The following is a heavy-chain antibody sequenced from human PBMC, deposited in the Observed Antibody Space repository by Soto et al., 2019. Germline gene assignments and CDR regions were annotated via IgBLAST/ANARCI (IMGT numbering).Heavy chain of an antibody. CDR3: ARDRDNSNWPNFDS. J-gene: IGHJ4*02. V-gene: IGHV1-69*02. CDR2: VIPFLDIT. CDR1: GGTFSIYT. D-gene: IGHD6-13*01. Sequence: QVQLVQSGSEVKKPGSSVRVSCKASGGTFSIYTISWVRQAPGQGLEWMGRVIPFLDITSYSQRLQGRVTIPADKSTTTAYMELSSLRSEDTAVYYCARDRDNSNWPNFDSWGQGTLVTVSS.